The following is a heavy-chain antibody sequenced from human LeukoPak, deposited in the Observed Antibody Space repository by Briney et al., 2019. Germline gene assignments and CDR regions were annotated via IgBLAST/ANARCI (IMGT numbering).Heavy chain of an antibody. Sequence: SETLSLTCAVSGVSISSSNWWSWVRLPPGKGLEWIGNIFYSGSTYYSPSLKSRVTISLDTSRNQFSLKLNSVTAADTAVYYCAKSNGYGLVDIWGQGTMVTVSS. J-gene: IGHJ3*02. CDR2: IFYSGST. V-gene: IGHV4-4*02. CDR3: AKSNGYGLVDI. CDR1: GVSISSSNW. D-gene: IGHD3-10*01.